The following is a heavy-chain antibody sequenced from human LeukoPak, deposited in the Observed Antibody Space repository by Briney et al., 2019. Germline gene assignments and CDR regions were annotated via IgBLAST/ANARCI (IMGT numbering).Heavy chain of an antibody. Sequence: GASVKVSCKASGYTFTSYDINWVRQATGQGLQWMGWMNPNSGNTGYAQKFQGRVTMTRNTSISTAYMELSSLRSEDTAVYYCARGGISGLKRPSDYWGQGTLVTVSS. CDR2: MNPNSGNT. J-gene: IGHJ4*02. D-gene: IGHD3-10*01. CDR3: ARGGISGLKRPSDY. CDR1: GYTFTSYD. V-gene: IGHV1-8*01.